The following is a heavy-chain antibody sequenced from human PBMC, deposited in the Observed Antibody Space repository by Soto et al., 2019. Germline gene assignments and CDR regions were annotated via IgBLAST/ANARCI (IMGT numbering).Heavy chain of an antibody. CDR3: ARSAPVRCSGGSCYCLGAFDV. CDR2: IVPIFGTT. J-gene: IGHJ3*01. Sequence: QVQLVQSGAEVKKPGSSVKVSCKASGGTFSTYTISWVRQAPGQGLEWMGGIVPIFGTTNYPQKFQGRVTITADESTSTAYMDLSSLTSDDMAEYYCARSAPVRCSGGSCYCLGAFDVWGQGTMVTVSS. CDR1: GGTFSTYT. V-gene: IGHV1-69*01. D-gene: IGHD2-15*01.